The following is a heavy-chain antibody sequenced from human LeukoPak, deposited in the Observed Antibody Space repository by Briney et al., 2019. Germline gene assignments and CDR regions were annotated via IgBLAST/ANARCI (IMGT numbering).Heavy chain of an antibody. CDR1: SGSISSYY. Sequence: SETLSLTCTVSSGSISSYYWSWIRQPPGKGLEWIGYIDYSGNSNSNPSLKSRATISVDTSKNQFSLKVNSVTAADTAVYYCARGRVPGDYWGQGTLATVSS. J-gene: IGHJ4*02. D-gene: IGHD7-27*01. V-gene: IGHV4-59*01. CDR3: ARGRVPGDY. CDR2: IDYSGNS.